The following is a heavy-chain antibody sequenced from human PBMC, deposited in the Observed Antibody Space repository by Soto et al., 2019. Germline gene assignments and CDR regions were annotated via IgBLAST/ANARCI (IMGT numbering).Heavy chain of an antibody. J-gene: IGHJ4*02. CDR3: ARASRANGGCDY. V-gene: IGHV1-18*01. D-gene: IGHD6-19*01. Sequence: QVQLMQSGAEVKKPWASVRVSCKASGYPFTTYGISWVRQAPGQGPEWMGWISGYNDDRNDAQKFRGRVNMTRDTSTRTAFIELRRLRPGDSAVYYCARASRANGGCDYWGPGNLVTVSS. CDR1: GYPFTTYG. CDR2: ISGYNDDR.